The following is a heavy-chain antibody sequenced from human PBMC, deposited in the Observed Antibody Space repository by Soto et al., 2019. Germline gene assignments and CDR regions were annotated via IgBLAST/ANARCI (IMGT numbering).Heavy chain of an antibody. D-gene: IGHD3-3*01. CDR3: ARSPGWGGVVTYYYYYYGMDV. Sequence: PSEALSVTCTLSGGSISIRSYDWGWIRQPPGKGLPPIGSIYYSGSTYYNPSLKSRVTISVDTSKNQFSLKLSSVTAADTAVYYCARSPGWGGVVTYYYYYYGMDVWGQGTTVTVSS. CDR2: IYYSGST. V-gene: IGHV4-39*01. CDR1: GGSISIRSYD. J-gene: IGHJ6*01.